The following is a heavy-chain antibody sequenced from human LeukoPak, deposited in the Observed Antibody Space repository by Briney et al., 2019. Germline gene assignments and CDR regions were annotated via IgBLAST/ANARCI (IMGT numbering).Heavy chain of an antibody. CDR3: ARDSTSSWLEYYYGMDV. J-gene: IGHJ6*02. D-gene: IGHD6-13*01. Sequence: GGSLRLSCAASGFTVSSNYMSWVRQAPGKGLEWVSVIYSCGSTYYADSVKGRFTISRDNSKNTLYLQMNSLRAEDTAVYYCARDSTSSWLEYYYGMDVWGQGTTVTVSS. V-gene: IGHV3-66*03. CDR1: GFTVSSNY. CDR2: IYSCGST.